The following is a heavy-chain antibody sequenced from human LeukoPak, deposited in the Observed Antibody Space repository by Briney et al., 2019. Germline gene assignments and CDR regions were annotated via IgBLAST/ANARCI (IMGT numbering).Heavy chain of an antibody. J-gene: IGHJ4*02. CDR2: ISTSSGHI. Sequence: GGSLRLSCAASGFTFNTYNMNWVRQAPGKGLEWVSSISTSSGHIYYADSVKGRFTISRDNAKNSLYLQMNSLRVEDMAVYYCARVPSSSGWYPDYWGQGTLVTVSS. V-gene: IGHV3-21*01. CDR1: GFTFNTYN. CDR3: ARVPSSSGWYPDY. D-gene: IGHD6-19*01.